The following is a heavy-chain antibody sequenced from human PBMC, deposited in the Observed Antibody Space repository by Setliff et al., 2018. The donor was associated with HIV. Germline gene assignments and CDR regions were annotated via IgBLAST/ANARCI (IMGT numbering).Heavy chain of an antibody. V-gene: IGHV1-69*05. CDR3: ARVPILRYASPVDM. CDR1: GGTFSSYA. Sequence: ASVKVSCKASGGTFSSYAGSWVRQAPGQGLEWMGAIIRVFETATYAQKFQGRVTMTRDTSRSTVYMELSSLRFDDTAVYYCARVPILRYASPVDMWGQGTLVTVSS. D-gene: IGHD3-9*01. J-gene: IGHJ4*02. CDR2: IIRVFETA.